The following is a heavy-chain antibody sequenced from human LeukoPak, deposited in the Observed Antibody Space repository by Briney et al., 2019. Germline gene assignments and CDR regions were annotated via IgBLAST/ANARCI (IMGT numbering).Heavy chain of an antibody. CDR2: IIPIFGIA. CDR1: GGTFSSYA. CDR3: AREVGITSTYYMDV. Sequence: GASVKVSCKASGGTFSSYAISWVRQAPGQGLEWMGGIIPIFGIADYAQKFQGRVTITTDESTSTAYMELSSLRSKDTAVYYCAREVGITSTYYMDVWGKGTTVTVSS. D-gene: IGHD1-14*01. J-gene: IGHJ6*03. V-gene: IGHV1-69*05.